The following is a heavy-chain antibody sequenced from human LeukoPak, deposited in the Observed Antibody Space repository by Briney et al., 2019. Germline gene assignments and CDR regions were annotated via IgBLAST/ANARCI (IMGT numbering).Heavy chain of an antibody. Sequence: GGSLRLSCAASGFTFSSYAMSWVRQAPGKGLEWVSAVSGSGVSTYYADSVKGRFSISRDNSKNTLYLQMNSLRPEDTAVYYCAREGFYGSGSSPTFYFDYWGQGTLVTVSS. CDR3: AREGFYGSGSSPTFYFDY. J-gene: IGHJ4*02. D-gene: IGHD3-10*01. CDR2: VSGSGVST. V-gene: IGHV3-23*01. CDR1: GFTFSSYA.